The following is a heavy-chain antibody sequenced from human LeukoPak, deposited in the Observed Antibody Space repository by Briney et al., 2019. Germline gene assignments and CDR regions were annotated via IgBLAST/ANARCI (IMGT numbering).Heavy chain of an antibody. V-gene: IGHV4-31*03. J-gene: IGHJ6*02. CDR1: GGSISSDAYY. Sequence: SETLSLTCTVSGGSISSDAYYWSWIRQHPGKGLEWIGYIYYSGSTYYNPSLKTRLTISVDTSKNQFSLKLSSVTAADTAVYYCARVPLHFDILTGYHNQAYGMDVWGQGTTVTVSS. D-gene: IGHD3-9*01. CDR3: ARVPLHFDILTGYHNQAYGMDV. CDR2: IYYSGST.